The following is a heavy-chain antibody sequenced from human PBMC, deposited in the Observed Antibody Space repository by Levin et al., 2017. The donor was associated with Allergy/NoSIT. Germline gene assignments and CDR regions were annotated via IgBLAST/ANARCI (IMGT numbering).Heavy chain of an antibody. Sequence: PSETLSLTCDVYGGSFGGVYWSWLRQPPGKGLEWIGEISHRGSTTYNPSLKSRVTISLETSRNQFSVKLKSVTAADTAVYYCAVCSLRYGVFDIWGQGTMVTVSS. V-gene: IGHV4-34*01. D-gene: IGHD4-17*01. CDR1: GGSFGGVY. CDR2: ISHRGST. CDR3: AVCSLRYGVFDI. J-gene: IGHJ3*02.